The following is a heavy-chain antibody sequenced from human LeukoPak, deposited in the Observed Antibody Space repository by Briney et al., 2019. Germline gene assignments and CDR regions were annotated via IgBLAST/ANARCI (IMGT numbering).Heavy chain of an antibody. V-gene: IGHV1-69*06. CDR3: AREYASWGSRYFDH. J-gene: IGHJ4*02. Sequence: SVTVSCKASGGTFSSYAISWVRQAPGQGLEWMGGIIPIFGTANYAQKFQGRVTITADKSTSTAYMELSSLRSEDTAVYYCAREYASWGSRYFDHWGQGTLVTVSS. D-gene: IGHD7-27*01. CDR1: GGTFSSYA. CDR2: IIPIFGTA.